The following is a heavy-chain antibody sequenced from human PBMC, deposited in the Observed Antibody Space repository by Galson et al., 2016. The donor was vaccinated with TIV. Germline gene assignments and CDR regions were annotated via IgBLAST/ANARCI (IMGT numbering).Heavy chain of an antibody. J-gene: IGHJ5*02. CDR3: ARDRYCSSVSCSFVNYWFEP. CDR1: GYSFSRHA. CDR2: INTNTGNP. D-gene: IGHD2-2*01. Sequence: SGYSFSRHALNWVRQAPGQGLEWMGWINTNTGNPMYAQGFTGRFVFSLDTSVSTAYLQISSLKAEDTAVYYCARDRYCSSVSCSFVNYWFEPWVQGTLVTVSS. V-gene: IGHV7-4-1*02.